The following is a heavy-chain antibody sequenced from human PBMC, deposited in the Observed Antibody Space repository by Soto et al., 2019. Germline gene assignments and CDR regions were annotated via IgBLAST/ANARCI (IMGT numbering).Heavy chain of an antibody. V-gene: IGHV3-21*01. CDR2: ISSSSSYI. CDR1: GFTFSSYS. CDR3: ASLPSSGGSCYCY. D-gene: IGHD2-15*01. J-gene: IGHJ4*02. Sequence: EVQLVESGGGLVKPGGSLRLSCAASGFTFSSYSMNWVRQAPGKGLEWVSSISSSSSYIYYADSVKGRFTISRDNAKNSLYLQMNSLRAEDTAVYYCASLPSSGGSCYCYWGQGTLVTVSS.